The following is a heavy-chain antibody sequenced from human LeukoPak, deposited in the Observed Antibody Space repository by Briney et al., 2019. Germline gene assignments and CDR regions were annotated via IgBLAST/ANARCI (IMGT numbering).Heavy chain of an antibody. CDR2: MNPNSGNT. J-gene: IGHJ3*02. V-gene: IGHV1-18*01. CDR1: GYTFTSYD. Sequence: SVKVSCKASGYTFTSYDINWVRQATGQGLEWMGWMNPNSGNTNYAQKLQGRVTMTTDTSTSTVYLELRSLRSDDTAVYYCARPRSLMTRDAFDIWGQGTMLTVSS. D-gene: IGHD3-16*01. CDR3: ARPRSLMTRDAFDI.